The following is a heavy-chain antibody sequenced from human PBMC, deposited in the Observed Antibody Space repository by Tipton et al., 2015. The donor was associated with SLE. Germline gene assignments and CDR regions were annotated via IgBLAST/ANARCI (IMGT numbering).Heavy chain of an antibody. Sequence: SLRLSCAASGFTVSSNYMNWIRQAPGKGLEWIAYIGIGAHTIYYADSVKGRFTISRDDTNSSMFLQMNSLRAEDTAVYYCARGARGNSYGSDEDFDYWGQGTLVTVSS. CDR1: GFTVSSNY. J-gene: IGHJ4*02. D-gene: IGHD5-18*01. V-gene: IGHV3-11*01. CDR3: ARGARGNSYGSDEDFDY. CDR2: IGIGAHTI.